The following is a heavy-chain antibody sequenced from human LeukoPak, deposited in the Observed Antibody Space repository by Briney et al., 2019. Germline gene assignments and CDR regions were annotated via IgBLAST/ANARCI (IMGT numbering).Heavy chain of an antibody. CDR2: INSDGSST. CDR3: ARRVVVPAAPYYFDY. Sequence: GGSLRLSCAASGFIFSSYWMLWVRQAPGKGLVWVSRINSDGSSTSYADSVKGRFTISRDNAKNTLYLQMNSLRAEDTAVYYCARRVVVPAAPYYFDYWGQGTLVTVSS. J-gene: IGHJ4*02. D-gene: IGHD2-2*01. CDR1: GFIFSSYW. V-gene: IGHV3-74*01.